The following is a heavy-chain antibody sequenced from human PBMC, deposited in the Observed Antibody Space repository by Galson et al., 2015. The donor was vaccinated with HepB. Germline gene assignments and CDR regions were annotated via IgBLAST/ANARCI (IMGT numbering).Heavy chain of an antibody. Sequence: SVKVSCKASGYTFTSYYMHWVRQAPGQGLEWMGIINPSGVSRSYAQKFQGRVTMTRDTSTSTVYMELSSLRSEDTAVYYCARDLGIVGATTPFAFDIWGQGTMVTVSS. J-gene: IGHJ3*02. V-gene: IGHV1-46*01. CDR1: GYTFTSYY. CDR2: INPSGVSR. D-gene: IGHD1-26*01. CDR3: ARDLGIVGATTPFAFDI.